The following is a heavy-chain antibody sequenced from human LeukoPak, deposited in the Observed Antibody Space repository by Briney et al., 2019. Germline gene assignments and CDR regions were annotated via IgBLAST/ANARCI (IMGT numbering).Heavy chain of an antibody. CDR2: IYHSGST. CDR1: GGSISDYY. V-gene: IGHV4-34*01. J-gene: IGHJ3*02. D-gene: IGHD6-19*01. Sequence: SSETLSLTCAFYGGSISDYYWSWIRQPPGKGLEWIGEIYHSGSTDYNPSLKSRVTISVDTSKKQFSLRLSSVTAADTAVYYCARHRLEIAVAGGYDAFDIWGQGTMVTVSS. CDR3: ARHRLEIAVAGGYDAFDI.